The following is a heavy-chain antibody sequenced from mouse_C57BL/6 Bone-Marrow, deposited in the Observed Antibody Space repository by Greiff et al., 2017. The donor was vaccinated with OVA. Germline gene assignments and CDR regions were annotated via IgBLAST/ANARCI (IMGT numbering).Heavy chain of an antibody. CDR2: INPGSGGT. CDR1: GYAFTNYL. J-gene: IGHJ4*01. V-gene: IGHV1-54*01. Sequence: VQLQQSGAELVRPGTSVKVSCKASGYAFTNYLIEWVKQRPGQGLEWIGVINPGSGGTNYNEKFKGKATLTADKSSSTAYMQFSSLTSEDSAIYYCARLELGMDYWGQGTSVTVSS. D-gene: IGHD3-3*01. CDR3: ARLELGMDY.